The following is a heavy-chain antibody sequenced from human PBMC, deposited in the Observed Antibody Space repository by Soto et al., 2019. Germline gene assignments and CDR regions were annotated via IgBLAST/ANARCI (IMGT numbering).Heavy chain of an antibody. V-gene: IGHV1-69*06. CDR3: AKGRGGKTVANFGMDV. D-gene: IGHD3-16*01. CDR1: GGTFSSYA. CDR2: IIPIFGTA. Sequence: SVKVSCKASGGTFSSYAISWVRQAPGQGLEWMGGIIPIFGTANYAQKFQGRVTITADKSTSTAYMELSSLRSDDTAVYYCAKGRGGKTVANFGMDVWGQGVTVTVSS. J-gene: IGHJ6*02.